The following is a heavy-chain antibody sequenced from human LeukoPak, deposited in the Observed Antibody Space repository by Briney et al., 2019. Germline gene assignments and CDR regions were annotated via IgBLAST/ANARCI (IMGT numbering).Heavy chain of an antibody. Sequence: EASVKVSRKASGFTFTSSAMQWVRQARGQRLEWIGWIVVGSGNTNYAQKFQGRVTMTRNTSISTAYMELSSLRSEDTAVYYCASGDDYWGQGTLVTVSS. D-gene: IGHD3-10*01. V-gene: IGHV1-58*02. CDR1: GFTFTSSA. CDR3: ASGDDY. CDR2: IVVGSGNT. J-gene: IGHJ4*02.